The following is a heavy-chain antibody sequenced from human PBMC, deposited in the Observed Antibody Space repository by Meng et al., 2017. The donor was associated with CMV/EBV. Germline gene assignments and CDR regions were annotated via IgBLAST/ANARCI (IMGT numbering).Heavy chain of an antibody. CDR3: ARGRRGYSGYDFYDY. Sequence: GGSLRLSCAASGFTFSSYAMHWVRQAPGKGLEWVAVISYDGSNKYYADSVKGRFTISRDNSKNTLYLQMNSLRAEDTAVYYCARGRRGYSGYDFYDYWGQGTLVTVSS. D-gene: IGHD5-12*01. J-gene: IGHJ4*02. CDR1: GFTFSSYA. CDR2: ISYDGSNK. V-gene: IGHV3-30-3*01.